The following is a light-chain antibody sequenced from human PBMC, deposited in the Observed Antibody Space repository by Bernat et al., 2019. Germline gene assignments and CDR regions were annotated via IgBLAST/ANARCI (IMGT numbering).Light chain of an antibody. J-gene: IGLJ1*01. V-gene: IGLV1-47*01. CDR1: TSNIGSNH. CDR3: AAWDDSLSGYV. CDR2: RSN. Sequence: QSVLTQPPSASGTPGQRVTISCSGSTSNIGSNHVYWYQQFPGMAPKLLIYRSNQRPSGVPDRFSGSKSGTSASLAISGLRSEDEADYYCAAWDDSLSGYVFGTGTKVTVL.